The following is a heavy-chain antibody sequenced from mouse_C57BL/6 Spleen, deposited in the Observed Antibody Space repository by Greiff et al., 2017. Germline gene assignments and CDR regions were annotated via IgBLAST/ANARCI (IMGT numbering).Heavy chain of an antibody. D-gene: IGHD1-1*01. J-gene: IGHJ4*01. CDR2: IHPSDSDT. Sequence: QVQLQQPGAELVKPGASVKVSCKASGYTFTSYWMHLVKQRPGQGLELLGRIHPSDSDTNYNQKFKGKATLTVDKSSSTAYMQLSSLTSEDSAVYYCAIRLRYAMDYWGQGTSVTVAS. V-gene: IGHV1-74*01. CDR3: AIRLRYAMDY. CDR1: GYTFTSYW.